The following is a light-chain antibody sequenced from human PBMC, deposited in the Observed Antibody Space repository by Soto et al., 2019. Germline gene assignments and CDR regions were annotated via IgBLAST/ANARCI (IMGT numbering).Light chain of an antibody. CDR1: QGVSSN. Sequence: ETVMTQSPATLSVSPGERATLSCRASQGVSSNLAWYQQKPGQAPRLLIYDASNRATGIPARFSGSGSGTDFTLTISSLEPEDFAVYYCQQRSNWPPSITFGQGTRLEIK. J-gene: IGKJ5*01. CDR2: DAS. CDR3: QQRSNWPPSIT. V-gene: IGKV3-11*01.